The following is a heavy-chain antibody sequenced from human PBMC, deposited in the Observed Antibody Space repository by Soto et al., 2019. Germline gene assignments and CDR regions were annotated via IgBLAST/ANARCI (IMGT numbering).Heavy chain of an antibody. J-gene: IGHJ6*02. CDR2: IIPIFGTA. V-gene: IGHV1-69*06. Sequence: QVQLVQSGAEVKKPGSSVKVSCKASGGTFSSYAISWLRQAPGQGLEWMGVIIPIFGTANYAQKYQGRVTITADKSTSTAYMELSSLRSEDTAVYYCARSRIAVAGTGQYYYYGMDVWGQGTTVTVSS. CDR3: ARSRIAVAGTGQYYYYGMDV. CDR1: GGTFSSYA. D-gene: IGHD6-19*01.